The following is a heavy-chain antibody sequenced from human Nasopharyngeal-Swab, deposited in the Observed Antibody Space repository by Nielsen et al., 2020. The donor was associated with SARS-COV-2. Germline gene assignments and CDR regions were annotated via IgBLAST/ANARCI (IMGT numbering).Heavy chain of an antibody. V-gene: IGHV1-2*06. CDR3: ARVEAYYDILTGGET. CDR1: GYTFIGYE. CDR2: INPYTAGR. D-gene: IGHD3-9*01. J-gene: IGHJ5*02. Sequence: ASVKVSCKASGYTFIGYEMHWVRQAPGQGLEWMGRINPYTAGRNYAQKFQGRVTLTSDTSISTAYMELSSLRSDDTAVYYRARVEAYYDILTGGETWGQGTLVTVSS.